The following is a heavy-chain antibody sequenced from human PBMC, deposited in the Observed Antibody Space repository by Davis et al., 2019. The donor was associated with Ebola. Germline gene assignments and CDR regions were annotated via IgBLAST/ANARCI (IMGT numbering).Heavy chain of an antibody. CDR1: GYSFTSYW. J-gene: IGHJ6*03. CDR2: IDPSDSYT. Sequence: GESLKISCKGSGYSFTSYWISWVRQMPGKGLEWMGRIDPSDSYTNYSPSFQGHVIISADKSISTAYLQWSSLKASDTAMYYCARRKGSGYYYYYMDVWGKGTTVTVSS. D-gene: IGHD1-26*01. V-gene: IGHV5-10-1*01. CDR3: ARRKGSGYYYYYMDV.